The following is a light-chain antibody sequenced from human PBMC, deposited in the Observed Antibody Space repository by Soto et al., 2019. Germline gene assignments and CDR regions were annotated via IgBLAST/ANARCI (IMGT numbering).Light chain of an antibody. V-gene: IGKV4-1*01. CDR1: QSVLYSLNNKNY. Sequence: DIVMTQSPDSLAVSLGERATINCRSSQSVLYSLNNKNYLAWYQQKPGQPPKLLFYWASTREPGVPDRFSGSGSVTDFTLTISSLQAEDVAVYYCQQYHSTPLAFGGGTKVQIK. J-gene: IGKJ4*01. CDR2: WAS. CDR3: QQYHSTPLA.